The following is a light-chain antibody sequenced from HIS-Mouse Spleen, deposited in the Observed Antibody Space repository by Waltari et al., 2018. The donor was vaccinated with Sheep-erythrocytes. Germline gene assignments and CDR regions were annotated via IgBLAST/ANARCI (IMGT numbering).Light chain of an antibody. Sequence: QSALTQPASVSGSPGQSITISCTGTSSDVGSYNLVSWYQQHPGKAPKPMTYEGSKRPSGVSNRLSGSKSGNTASLTISGLQAEDEADYYCCSYAGSSTPWVFGGGTKLTVL. CDR3: CSYAGSSTPWV. CDR2: EGS. J-gene: IGLJ3*02. CDR1: SSDVGSYNL. V-gene: IGLV2-23*01.